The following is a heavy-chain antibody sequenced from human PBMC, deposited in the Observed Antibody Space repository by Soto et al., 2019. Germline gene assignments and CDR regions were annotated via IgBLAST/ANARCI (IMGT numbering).Heavy chain of an antibody. Sequence: QVQLQQWGAGLLKPSETLSLTCDVYGGSFGGYFWSWIRQPPGKGLEWIGEINHGGITNYNPSLKGQITISVDTSKNQFSLKLSSVTAADAAVYYCARQGAVTVMFYYHGMDVWGQGTSVTVSS. CDR1: GGSFGGYF. D-gene: IGHD2-21*02. V-gene: IGHV4-34*02. CDR3: ARQGAVTVMFYYHGMDV. CDR2: INHGGIT. J-gene: IGHJ6*02.